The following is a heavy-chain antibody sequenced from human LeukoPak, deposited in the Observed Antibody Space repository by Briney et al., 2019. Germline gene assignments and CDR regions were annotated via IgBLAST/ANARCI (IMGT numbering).Heavy chain of an antibody. CDR3: AREADCTNGVCYTHAFDI. CDR1: GGSISSGGYY. J-gene: IGHJ3*02. V-gene: IGHV4-61*02. Sequence: SETLSLTCTVSGGSISSGGYYWSWIRQPAGKGLEWIGRIYTSGSTNYNPSLKSRVTISVDTSKNQFSLKLSSVTAADTAVYYCAREADCTNGVCYTHAFDIWGQGTMVTVSS. D-gene: IGHD2-8*01. CDR2: IYTSGST.